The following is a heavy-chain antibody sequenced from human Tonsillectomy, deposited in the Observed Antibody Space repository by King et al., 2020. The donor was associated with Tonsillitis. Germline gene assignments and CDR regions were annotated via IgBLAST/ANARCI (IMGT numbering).Heavy chain of an antibody. CDR3: AREGLWGVYWFDP. D-gene: IGHD3-16*01. V-gene: IGHV1-2*02. Sequence: QLVQSGAEVKKPGASVKVSCKASGYTFNAYYIHWVRQAPGQGLEWLGRINPNSGGTHYGKMFQGRVTLTRDTSIETAYMERRNWRSDDTAVYYCAREGLWGVYWFDPWGQGTLVIVSS. J-gene: IGHJ5*02. CDR1: GYTFNAYY. CDR2: INPNSGGT.